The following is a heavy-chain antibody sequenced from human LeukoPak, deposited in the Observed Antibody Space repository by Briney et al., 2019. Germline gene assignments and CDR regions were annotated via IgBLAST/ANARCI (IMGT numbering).Heavy chain of an antibody. CDR3: ARGRGYSYGTPFDY. D-gene: IGHD5-18*01. V-gene: IGHV4-34*01. Sequence: PSETLSLTCAVYGGSFSGYYWSWIRQPPGKGLEWIGEINHSGSTNYNPSLKSRVTISVDTSKNQFSLKLSSVTAADTAVYYCARGRGYSYGTPFDYWCQGTLVTVSS. J-gene: IGHJ4*02. CDR1: GGSFSGYY. CDR2: INHSGST.